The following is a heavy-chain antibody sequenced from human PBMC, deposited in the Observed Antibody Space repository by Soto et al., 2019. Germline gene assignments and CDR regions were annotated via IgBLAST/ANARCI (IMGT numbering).Heavy chain of an antibody. J-gene: IGHJ4*02. CDR2: ISSSSSYT. D-gene: IGHD6-19*01. CDR1: GFTFSDYY. Sequence: GGSLRLSCAASGFTFSDYYMSWIRQAPGKGLEWVSYISSSSSYTNYADSVKGRFTISRDNAKNSLYLQMNSLRAEDTAVYYCARADSGWYPAFFDYWGQGTLVTSPQ. V-gene: IGHV3-11*05. CDR3: ARADSGWYPAFFDY.